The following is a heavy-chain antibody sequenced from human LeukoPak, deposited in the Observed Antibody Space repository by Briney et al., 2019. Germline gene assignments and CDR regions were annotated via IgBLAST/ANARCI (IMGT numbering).Heavy chain of an antibody. CDR2: INPNSGGT. Sequence: ASVKVSCKASGYTFTGYYMHWVRQAPGQGLEWMGWINPNSGGTNYAQKFQGRVTMTRDTSISTAYMELSRLRPDDTAVYYCARDTGDYYYMDVWGKGTTVTVSS. V-gene: IGHV1-2*02. D-gene: IGHD1-14*01. J-gene: IGHJ6*03. CDR1: GYTFTGYY. CDR3: ARDTGDYYYMDV.